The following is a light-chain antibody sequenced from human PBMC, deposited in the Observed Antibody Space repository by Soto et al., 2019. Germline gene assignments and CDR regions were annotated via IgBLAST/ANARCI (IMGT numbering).Light chain of an antibody. CDR2: GAS. CDR3: QLYGSSPYT. Sequence: EIVLTQSPGTLSLSPGERVTLSCGASQSVSSNFLAWHQQKPGQAPRLLIYGASSRATGIPDRFSGSVSGTDSTLTVSRLEPEDFAVYYRQLYGSSPYTFGQGPKLEIK. J-gene: IGKJ2*01. CDR1: QSVSSNF. V-gene: IGKV3-20*01.